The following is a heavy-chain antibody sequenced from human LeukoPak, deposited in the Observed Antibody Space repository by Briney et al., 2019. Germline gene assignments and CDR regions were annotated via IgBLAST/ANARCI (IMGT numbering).Heavy chain of an antibody. CDR1: GGSISSNNW. Sequence: SGTLSLTCAVSGGSISSNNWWSWVRQPPGKGLEWIGEIYHHGATNYNPSLKSRVTLSVDKSKNQFSLELRSVTAADTDVYYCARGPSVAAHLDYWGQGTLVTVSS. CDR2: IYHHGAT. J-gene: IGHJ4*02. CDR3: ARGPSVAAHLDY. V-gene: IGHV4-4*02. D-gene: IGHD5-12*01.